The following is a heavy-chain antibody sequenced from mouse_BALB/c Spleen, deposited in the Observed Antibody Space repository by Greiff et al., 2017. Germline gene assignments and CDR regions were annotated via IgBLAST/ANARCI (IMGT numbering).Heavy chain of an antibody. Sequence: EVQLQQSGPGLVKPSQSLSLTCSVTGYSITSGYYWNWIRQFPGNKLEWMGYISYDGSNNYNPSLKNRISITRDTSKNQFFLKLNSVTTEDTATYYCARAPTVVARDAMDYWGQGTSVTVSS. J-gene: IGHJ4*01. CDR1: GYSITSGYY. V-gene: IGHV3-6*02. D-gene: IGHD1-1*01. CDR2: ISYDGSN. CDR3: ARAPTVVARDAMDY.